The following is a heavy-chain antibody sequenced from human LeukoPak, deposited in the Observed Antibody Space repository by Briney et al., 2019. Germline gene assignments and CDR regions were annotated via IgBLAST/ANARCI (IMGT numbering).Heavy chain of an antibody. CDR1: GGSISSGGYY. CDR2: IYHSGST. Sequence: SETLSLTCAVSGGSISSGGYYWSWIRQPPGKGLEWIGYIYHSGSTYYNPSLKSRVTISVDRSKNQFSLKLSSVTAADTAVYYCARELSIAAQYYFDYWGQGTLVTVSS. J-gene: IGHJ4*02. V-gene: IGHV4-30-2*01. D-gene: IGHD6-6*01. CDR3: ARELSIAAQYYFDY.